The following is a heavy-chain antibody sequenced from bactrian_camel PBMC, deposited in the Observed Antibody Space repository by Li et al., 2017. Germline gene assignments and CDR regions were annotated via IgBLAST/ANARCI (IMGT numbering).Heavy chain of an antibody. D-gene: IGHD2*01. V-gene: IGHV3S55*01. J-gene: IGHJ4*01. CDR2: ICTGGTT. CDR3: AAGDGPTPTLRALLYKY. Sequence: HVQLVESGGGSVQAGGSLRLSCVVPAYTRRYYCMGWFRQAPGKEREGVAVICTGGTTRYADSVKGRFTISKDNAKNTLTLQMNSLEPEDTAMYYCAAGDGPTPTLRALLYKYWGQGTQVTVS. CDR1: AYTRRYYC.